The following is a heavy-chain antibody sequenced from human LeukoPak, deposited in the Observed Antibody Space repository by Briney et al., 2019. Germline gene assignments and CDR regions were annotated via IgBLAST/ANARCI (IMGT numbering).Heavy chain of an antibody. CDR1: GGSISSSSYS. D-gene: IGHD2-2*01. CDR2: IYYSGST. J-gene: IGHJ4*02. V-gene: IGHV4-39*01. CDR3: ARHSKTQLLDFEY. Sequence: SETLSLTCTVSGGSISSSSYSWGWIRQPPGKGLEWIGSIYYSGSTFSSPSLKSRVTISVDTSKKQFTLKLSSVTAADTAVYYGARHSKTQLLDFEYWGQGTLVAVSS.